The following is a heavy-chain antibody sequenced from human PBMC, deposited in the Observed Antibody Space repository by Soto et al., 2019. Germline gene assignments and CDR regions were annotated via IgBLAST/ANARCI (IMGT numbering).Heavy chain of an antibody. J-gene: IGHJ3*02. CDR1: ACTLSIYP. CDR3: ATSTTNITMIVVVSPTWDFDI. V-gene: IGHV1-69*13. D-gene: IGHD3-22*01. CDR2: IIPIFGTA. Sequence: SVKVPGTASACTLSIYPITWVLQAPGQGLDWMGWIIPIFGTANYEQKLQGRVTINADESTSTAYMEMRSLRSEDTAVYYCATSTTNITMIVVVSPTWDFDIWGQGTMVPLSS.